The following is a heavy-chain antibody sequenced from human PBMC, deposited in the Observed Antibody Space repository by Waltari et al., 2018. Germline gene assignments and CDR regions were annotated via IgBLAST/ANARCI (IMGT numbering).Heavy chain of an antibody. Sequence: EVQLVESGGGLVQPGGSLRLSCAASGFTFSSYWMHWVRQAPGKGLVWVSRINSDGSSTSYADSVKGRFTISRDNAKNTLYLQMNSLRAEDTAVYYCARRNYYDSSGYYAGWFDPWGQGTLVTVSS. CDR2: INSDGSST. V-gene: IGHV3-74*01. CDR3: ARRNYYDSSGYYAGWFDP. D-gene: IGHD3-22*01. CDR1: GFTFSSYW. J-gene: IGHJ5*02.